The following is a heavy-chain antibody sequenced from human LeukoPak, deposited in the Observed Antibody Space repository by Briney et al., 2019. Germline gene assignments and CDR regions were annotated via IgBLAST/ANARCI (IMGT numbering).Heavy chain of an antibody. J-gene: IGHJ4*02. CDR3: AKDRTSSGWYGVYFDY. CDR2: ISGSGGST. CDR1: GFTFSSCA. D-gene: IGHD6-19*01. Sequence: GGSLRLSCAASGFTFSSCAMSWVRQAPGKGLDWVSAISGSGGSTYYADSVKGRFTISRDNSKNTLYLQMNSLRAEDTAVYYCAKDRTSSGWYGVYFDYWGQGTLVTVSS. V-gene: IGHV3-23*01.